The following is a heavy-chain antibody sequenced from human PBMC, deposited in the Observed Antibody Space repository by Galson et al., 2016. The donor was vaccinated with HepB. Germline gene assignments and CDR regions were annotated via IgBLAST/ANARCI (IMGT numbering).Heavy chain of an antibody. CDR3: ARPTSSGYGDAFDV. J-gene: IGHJ3*01. CDR2: VYHSGHT. V-gene: IGHV4-59*01. D-gene: IGHD5-12*01. CDR1: GGSPNDYY. Sequence: ETLSLTCTVSGGSPNDYYWSWLRQPPGKGLQWIGYVYHSGHTKYNPSLKSRVTMSVDPSKSQFTLKMTSVTAADTAVYYCARPTSSGYGDAFDVWGQGTVVTVSS.